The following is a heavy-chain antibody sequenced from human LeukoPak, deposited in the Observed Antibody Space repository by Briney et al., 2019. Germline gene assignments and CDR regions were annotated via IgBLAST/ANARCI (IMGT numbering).Heavy chain of an antibody. D-gene: IGHD3-10*01. V-gene: IGHV3-74*01. J-gene: IGHJ4*02. CDR1: GFTFSSFW. CDR2: INPDGSYT. CDR3: ARDLRSGDH. Sequence: PGGSLRLSCSASGFTFSSFWMHWVRQAPGKGLVWVSRINPDGSYTTCADSVKGRFTISRDNAKNSAYLQMNSLRAEYTAVYYCARDLRSGDHWGQGTLVTVSS.